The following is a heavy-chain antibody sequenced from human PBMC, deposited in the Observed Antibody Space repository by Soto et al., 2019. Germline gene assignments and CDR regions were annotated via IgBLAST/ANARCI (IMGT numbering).Heavy chain of an antibody. D-gene: IGHD3-22*01. CDR2: ISSSGSTK. J-gene: IGHJ4*02. CDR3: ASTPKYYYDRGGTLGAIAY. Sequence: QAGGSLRLSCADSGSSFISYEMNWVRQAPGKGLEWLSYISSSGSTKYYADSVKGRFAISRDNAKQSVYLQMHSLRAEDTAIYYCASTPKYYYDRGGTLGAIAYWGQGTLVTVSS. V-gene: IGHV3-48*03. CDR1: GSSFISYE.